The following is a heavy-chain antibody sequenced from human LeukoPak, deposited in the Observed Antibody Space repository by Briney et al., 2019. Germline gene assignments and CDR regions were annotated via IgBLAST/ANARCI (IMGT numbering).Heavy chain of an antibody. Sequence: GGSLRLSCAASGFTFSSYWMSWVRQAPGKGLEWVANIKQDGSEKYYVDSVKGRFTISRDNAKNPLYLQMNSLRAEDTAVYYCARGSFFGYGDLDAFDIWGQGTMVTVSS. J-gene: IGHJ3*02. V-gene: IGHV3-7*01. CDR1: GFTFSSYW. CDR3: ARGSFFGYGDLDAFDI. D-gene: IGHD4-17*01. CDR2: IKQDGSEK.